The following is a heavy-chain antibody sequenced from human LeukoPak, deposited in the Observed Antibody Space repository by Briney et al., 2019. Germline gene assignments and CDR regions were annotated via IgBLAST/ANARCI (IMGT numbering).Heavy chain of an antibody. Sequence: ASVKVSCKASGYTFTAYDINWVRQATGQGLEWMGLMNPNSGNTDYAQRFQGRATMTRNTSISTAYMELSSLTSEGTAVYYCARPGAAAGFEYWGQGALVTVSS. D-gene: IGHD6-13*01. CDR3: ARPGAAAGFEY. CDR2: MNPNSGNT. CDR1: GYTFTAYD. V-gene: IGHV1-8*01. J-gene: IGHJ4*02.